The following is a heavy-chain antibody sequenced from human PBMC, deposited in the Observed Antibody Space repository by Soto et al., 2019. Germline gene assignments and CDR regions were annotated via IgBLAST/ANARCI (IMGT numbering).Heavy chain of an antibody. Sequence: QVQLVQSGAEVKKPGASVKVSCKASGYTFTSYGISWVRQAPGQGLEWMGWISAYNGNTNYAQKLQGRVTMTTDTPTSTAYMELRSLRSDDTAVYYCASDKGGYSYGPTLDYWGQGTLVTVSS. V-gene: IGHV1-18*04. CDR3: ASDKGGYSYGPTLDY. CDR1: GYTFTSYG. D-gene: IGHD5-18*01. J-gene: IGHJ4*02. CDR2: ISAYNGNT.